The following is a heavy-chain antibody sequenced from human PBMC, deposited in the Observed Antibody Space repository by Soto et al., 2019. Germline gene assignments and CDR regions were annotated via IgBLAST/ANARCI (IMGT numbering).Heavy chain of an antibody. D-gene: IGHD6-19*01. J-gene: IGHJ5*02. V-gene: IGHV4-34*01. CDR1: GGSFSGYY. Sequence: SETLSLTCAVYGGSFSGYYWSWIRQPPGKGLEWIGEINHSGSTNYNPSLKSRVTISVDTSKNQFSLKLSSVTAADTAVYYCARGESIAVAVPGINWFDPWGQGTLVTVSS. CDR3: ARGESIAVAVPGINWFDP. CDR2: INHSGST.